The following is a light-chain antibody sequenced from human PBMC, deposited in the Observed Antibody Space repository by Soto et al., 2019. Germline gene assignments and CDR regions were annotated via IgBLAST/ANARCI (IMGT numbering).Light chain of an antibody. Sequence: QSALTQPRSVSGSPGQSVTISCTGNSSDVGGYNFVSWHQHHPGKAPKLMIYDVRYRPSGVPNRFSGSKSGNTASLTISGLQAEDEADYYCCAYAGTHAVVFGGGTKLTVL. V-gene: IGLV2-11*01. CDR2: DVR. J-gene: IGLJ2*01. CDR1: SSDVGGYNF. CDR3: CAYAGTHAVV.